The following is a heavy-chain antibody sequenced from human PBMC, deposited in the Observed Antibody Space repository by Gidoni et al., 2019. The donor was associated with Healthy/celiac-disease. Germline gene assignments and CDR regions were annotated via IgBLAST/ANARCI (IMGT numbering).Heavy chain of an antibody. J-gene: IGHJ4*02. Sequence: EVQLVESGGGLVKPGGSLRLSCAASGFTFSSYSMNCVRQAPGKGLEWVSSISSSSSYIYYADSVKGRFTISRDNAKNSLDLQMNSRRAEDTAVYYCARVGSGWHFDYWGQGTLVTVSS. CDR1: GFTFSSYS. CDR3: ARVGSGWHFDY. V-gene: IGHV3-21*01. D-gene: IGHD6-19*01. CDR2: ISSSSSYI.